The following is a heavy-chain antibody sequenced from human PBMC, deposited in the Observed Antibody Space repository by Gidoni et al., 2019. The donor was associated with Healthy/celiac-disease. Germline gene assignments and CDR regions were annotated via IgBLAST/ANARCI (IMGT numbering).Heavy chain of an antibody. D-gene: IGHD4-17*01. V-gene: IGHV3-30*01. CDR2: ISYDGSNK. CDR3: ARAVDAFSDYGDLRDGVSFDY. J-gene: IGHJ4*02. Sequence: AVISYDGSNKYYADSVKGRFTISRDNSKNTLYLQMNSLRAEDTAVYYCARAVDAFSDYGDLRDGVSFDYWGQGTLVTVSS.